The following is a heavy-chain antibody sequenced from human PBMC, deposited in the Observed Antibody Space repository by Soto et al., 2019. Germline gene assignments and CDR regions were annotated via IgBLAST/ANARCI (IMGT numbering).Heavy chain of an antibody. V-gene: IGHV3-23*01. J-gene: IGHJ4*02. CDR1: GFTLGTYV. CDR2: ISGGDGST. CDR3: AKDRNGSYCSGGTCYSFDY. Sequence: EVQLLESGGGLVQPGGSLRLSCAASGFTLGTYVMTWVRQAPGKDLEWVSAISGGDGSTNYADPVKGRFTITRDNTKNKIYLQMISLRVKDTAVYSCAKDRNGSYCSGGTCYSFDYWGQGTLVTVPS. D-gene: IGHD2-15*01.